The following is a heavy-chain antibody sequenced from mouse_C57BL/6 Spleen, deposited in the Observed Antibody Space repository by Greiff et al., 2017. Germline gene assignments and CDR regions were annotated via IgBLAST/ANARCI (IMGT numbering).Heavy chain of an antibody. CDR3: ARVGAEAIGG. Sequence: QVQLQQPGAELVRPGSSVKLSCKASGYTSTSYWMDWVKQRPGQGLEWIGNIYPSDSETHYNQKFKGKATLTVDTSSSTAYLQLSSLAAEDSAVYDSARVGAEAIGGWGQRASVTASS. D-gene: IGHD3-2*02. V-gene: IGHV1-61*01. J-gene: IGHJ4*01. CDR2: IYPSDSET. CDR1: GYTSTSYW.